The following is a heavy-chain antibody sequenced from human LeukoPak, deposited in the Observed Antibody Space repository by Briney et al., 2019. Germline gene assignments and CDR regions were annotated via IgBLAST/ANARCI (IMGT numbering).Heavy chain of an antibody. Sequence: SETLSLTCTVSGGSVSNDYWSWVRQPPGKALEWIGNIYYSGSTYYNPSLKSRVTISVDTSKNQFSLKLSSVTAADTAVYYCARPSYYGSGNDDYWGQGTLVTVSS. CDR1: GGSVSNDY. J-gene: IGHJ4*02. CDR3: ARPSYYGSGNDDY. D-gene: IGHD3-10*01. V-gene: IGHV4-59*04. CDR2: IYYSGST.